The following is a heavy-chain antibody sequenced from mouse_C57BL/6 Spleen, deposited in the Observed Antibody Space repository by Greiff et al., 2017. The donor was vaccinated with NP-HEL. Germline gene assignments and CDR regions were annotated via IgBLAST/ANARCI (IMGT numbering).Heavy chain of an antibody. J-gene: IGHJ2*01. CDR1: GFNIKNTY. D-gene: IGHD2-4*01. CDR3: ARSYDYDDGLDY. V-gene: IGHV14-3*01. Sequence: EVQLQQSVAELVRPGASVKLSCTASGFNIKNTYMHWVKQRPEQGLEWIGRIDPANGNTKYVPKFQGKATITADTSSNPAYLQLSSLTSEDTALYYCARSYDYDDGLDYWGQGTTLTVSS. CDR2: IDPANGNT.